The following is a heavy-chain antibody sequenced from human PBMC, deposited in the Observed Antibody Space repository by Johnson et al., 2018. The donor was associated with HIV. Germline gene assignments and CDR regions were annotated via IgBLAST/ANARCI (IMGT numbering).Heavy chain of an antibody. J-gene: IGHJ3*02. CDR1: GFTFSSYW. D-gene: IGHD1-26*01. Sequence: VQLVESGGGFVQPGGSLRLSCAASGFTFSSYWMHWVRQAPGKGLVWVSRINSDGSSTSYADSVKGRFTISRDNAKNTLYLQMNSLRVEYTAVYYCAREEWELFGGDAFDIWGQGTMVTVSS. V-gene: IGHV3-74*01. CDR3: AREEWELFGGDAFDI. CDR2: INSDGSST.